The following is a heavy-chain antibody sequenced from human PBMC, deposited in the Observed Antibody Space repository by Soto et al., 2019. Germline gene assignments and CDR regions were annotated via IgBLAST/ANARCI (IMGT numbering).Heavy chain of an antibody. V-gene: IGHV3-33*01. CDR3: ARDRYYDFRVGYGGPYYYGMDV. J-gene: IGHJ6*02. CDR2: IWYDGSNK. D-gene: IGHD3-3*01. CDR1: GFTFSSYG. Sequence: GGSLRLSCAASGFTFSSYGMHWVRRAPGKXLEWVAVIWYDGSNKYNADSVKGRFTISRDNSKNTLYLQMNSPRAEDTAVYYCARDRYYDFRVGYGGPYYYGMDVWGQGTTVTVSS.